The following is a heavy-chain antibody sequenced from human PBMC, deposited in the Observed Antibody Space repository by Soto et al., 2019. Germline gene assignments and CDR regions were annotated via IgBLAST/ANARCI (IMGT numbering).Heavy chain of an antibody. D-gene: IGHD2-15*01. V-gene: IGHV4-30-2*01. J-gene: IGHJ6*02. CDR1: VGSISSGGYS. CDR2: IYHSGST. CDR3: HARGLLPTAGNGEYYSYGMDV. Sequence: SETLSLTCTVSVGSISSGGYSWSWIRQPPGKGLEWIGYIYHSGSTYYNPSLKSRVTISVDTSKNQFSLKLSSVTAADTAVYYCHARGLLPTAGNGEYYSYGMDVWGQGTTVTVSS.